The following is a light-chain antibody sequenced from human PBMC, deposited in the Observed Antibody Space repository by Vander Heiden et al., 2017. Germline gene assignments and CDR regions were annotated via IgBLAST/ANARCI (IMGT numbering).Light chain of an antibody. J-gene: IGLJ1*01. CDR3: QSYDSSLSGYV. CDR1: SSNIGHGHD. V-gene: IGLV1-40*01. Sequence: QSVLTQPPSVSGAPGQRVTISCTGSSSNIGHGHDVHWYQQLPGTAPKLLIYGNSNRPSGVPDRFSGSKSGTSASLAITRLQAEDEADYYCQSYDSSLSGYVFGTGTKVTVL. CDR2: GNS.